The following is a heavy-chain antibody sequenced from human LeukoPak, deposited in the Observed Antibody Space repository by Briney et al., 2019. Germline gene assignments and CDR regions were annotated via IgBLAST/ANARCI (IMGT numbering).Heavy chain of an antibody. CDR1: GFTFSGFW. Sequence: GWSLRLSCAAAGFTFSGFWMSCVRQAPGKGREWVANIKVDGSEKNYVDSVRGRFAISRDNAKNSLYLQMNSLRAEDTAVYYCARGCGLHLSPASSYYDSRCRYFDDWGQGTLVTVSS. V-gene: IGHV3-7*01. CDR2: IKVDGSEK. D-gene: IGHD3-22*01. CDR3: ARGCGLHLSPASSYYDSRCRYFDD. J-gene: IGHJ4*02.